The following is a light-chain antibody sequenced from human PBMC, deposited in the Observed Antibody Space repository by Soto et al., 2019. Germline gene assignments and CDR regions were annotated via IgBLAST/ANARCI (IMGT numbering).Light chain of an antibody. J-gene: IGKJ1*01. Sequence: DIPMTQSPSTLSASVGDRVTITCRASQSISIWLAWYQQRSGKAPKLLIYDASSLEGGVPSRFGGSGSGTEFTLTISSLQPDDIATYYCQQYNSYPWTFGQGTKVEIK. CDR2: DAS. CDR1: QSISIW. V-gene: IGKV1-5*01. CDR3: QQYNSYPWT.